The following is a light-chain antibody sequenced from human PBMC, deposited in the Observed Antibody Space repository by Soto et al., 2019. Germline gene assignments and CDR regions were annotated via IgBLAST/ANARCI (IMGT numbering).Light chain of an antibody. CDR2: DAS. J-gene: IGKJ4*01. CDR3: QQSTNLPLT. V-gene: IGKV3-11*01. CDR1: QSISSH. Sequence: EIVLTQSPATLSLSPGERATLSCRASQSISSHLAWYQQKPGQAPRLLSYDASNRATGITVRVSGSGSGTDFTITINSLAHEYFAVYYCQQSTNLPLTFGGGTKVENK.